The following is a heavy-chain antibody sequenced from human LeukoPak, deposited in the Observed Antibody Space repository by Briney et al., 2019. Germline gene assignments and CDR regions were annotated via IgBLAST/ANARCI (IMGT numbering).Heavy chain of an antibody. D-gene: IGHD1-1*01. V-gene: IGHV3-13*01. Sequence: GGSLRLSCAASGFTFSSFDMHWVRQPTGQGLEWVSTIWTASDTYYPGSVEVRFTLSRDNAKNYLYLQMNSLTAGDTAVYYCARGPSRGKYYYMDVWGKGTTVTVSS. CDR2: IWTASDT. CDR3: ARGPSRGKYYYMDV. CDR1: GFTFSSFD. J-gene: IGHJ6*03.